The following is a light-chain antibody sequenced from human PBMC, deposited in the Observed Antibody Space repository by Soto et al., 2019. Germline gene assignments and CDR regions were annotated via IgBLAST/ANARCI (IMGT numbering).Light chain of an antibody. Sequence: DIQMTQSPSTLSASVGDRVTITCRASQSISSWLAWYQQKPGKAPKLLIYKASSLESGVPSRFSGSGSGTEFTLTISSLQPDDFATYYRKQHHSYSKTFGQGTKVDIK. J-gene: IGKJ1*01. CDR1: QSISSW. CDR3: KQHHSYSKT. V-gene: IGKV1-5*03. CDR2: KAS.